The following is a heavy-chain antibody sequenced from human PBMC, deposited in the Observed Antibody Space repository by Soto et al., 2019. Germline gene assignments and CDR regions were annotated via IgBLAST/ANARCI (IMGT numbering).Heavy chain of an antibody. CDR2: IYPGDSDT. CDR3: ARWDCSGGSCQGSWFDP. J-gene: IGHJ5*02. V-gene: IGHV5-51*01. CDR1: GYSFTSYW. Sequence: GESLRISCKGSGYSFTSYWIGWVRQMPGKGLEWMGIIYPGDSDTRYSPSFQGQVTISADKSISTAYLQWSSLKASDTAMYYCARWDCSGGSCQGSWFDPWGQGTLVTVSS. D-gene: IGHD2-15*01.